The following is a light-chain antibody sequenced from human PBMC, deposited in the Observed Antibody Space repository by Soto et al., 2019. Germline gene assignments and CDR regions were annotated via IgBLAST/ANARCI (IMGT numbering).Light chain of an antibody. J-gene: IGKJ4*01. CDR2: AAS. CDR1: QGIGVY. Sequence: DIQMTQSPSSLSASFGDRVTITCRASQGIGVYLAWFQQRPGNAPKLLIYAASTLQSGVPSRFSGSGSGTDFTLTISSLQPEDVATYYCQTYNSAPLTFGGGTKVEIK. CDR3: QTYNSAPLT. V-gene: IGKV1-27*01.